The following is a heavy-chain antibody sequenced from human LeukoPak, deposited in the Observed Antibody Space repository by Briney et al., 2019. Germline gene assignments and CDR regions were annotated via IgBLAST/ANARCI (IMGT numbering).Heavy chain of an antibody. Sequence: GRSLRLSWAASGFTFSSYGMHWVRQAPGKGLEWVAVISYDGSNKYYADSVKGRFTISRDNSKNTLYLQMNSLRAEDTAVYYCAKDLTMVRGVNRYTPYYYYYGMHVWGQGTTVTVSS. CDR1: GFTFSSYG. D-gene: IGHD3-10*01. CDR2: ISYDGSNK. CDR3: AKDLTMVRGVNRYTPYYYYYGMHV. V-gene: IGHV3-30*18. J-gene: IGHJ6*02.